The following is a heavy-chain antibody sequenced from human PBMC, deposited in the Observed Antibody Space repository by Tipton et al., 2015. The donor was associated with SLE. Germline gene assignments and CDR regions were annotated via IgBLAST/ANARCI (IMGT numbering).Heavy chain of an antibody. CDR1: GFTFSSYG. Sequence: SLRLSCAASGFTFSSYGMHWVRQTPVKGLEWVAVIWYDGKVQYYADSVKGRFTISRDNSKNTLYLHMNSLRGEDTAVYYCVKFIGYTNGLFDLWGRGTLVTVSS. D-gene: IGHD2-2*02. V-gene: IGHV3-33*06. CDR3: VKFIGYTNGLFDL. J-gene: IGHJ2*01. CDR2: IWYDGKVQ.